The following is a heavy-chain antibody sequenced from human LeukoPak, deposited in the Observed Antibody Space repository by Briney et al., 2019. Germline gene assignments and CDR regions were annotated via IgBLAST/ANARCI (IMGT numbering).Heavy chain of an antibody. CDR1: GGSISSHY. V-gene: IGHV4-59*11. J-gene: IGHJ6*03. D-gene: IGHD3-3*01. CDR3: ARRFLERYYYYMDV. Sequence: PSETLSLTCTVSGGSISSHYWSWIRQPPGKGLEWIRYIYYSGSTNHNPSLKSRVTISVDTSKNQFSLKLSSVTAADTAVYYCARRFLERYYYYMDVWGKGTTVTVSS. CDR2: IYYSGST.